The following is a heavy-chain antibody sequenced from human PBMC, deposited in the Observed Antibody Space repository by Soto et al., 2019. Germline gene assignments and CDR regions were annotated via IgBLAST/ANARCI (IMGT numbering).Heavy chain of an antibody. V-gene: IGHV1-69*02. CDR1: GGTFSSYS. Sequence: QVQLVQSGAEVKKPGSSVKVSCKASGGTFSSYSISWVRQAPGQGLEWLGRIIPILGIANYAQKFQGRVTITAAKSTITAYMELSSLRSEDTAVYYCASSARVLLDYWGQGTLVTVSS. CDR3: ASSARVLLDY. J-gene: IGHJ4*02. D-gene: IGHD1-26*01. CDR2: IIPILGIA.